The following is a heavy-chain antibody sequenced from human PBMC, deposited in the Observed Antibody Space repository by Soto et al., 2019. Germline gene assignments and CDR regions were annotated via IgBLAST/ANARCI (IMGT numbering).Heavy chain of an antibody. CDR2: ISAYNGNT. CDR1: GYSFTSYG. Sequence: QVPLVQSGAEVKKPGASVKVSCKASGYSFTSYGINWVRQAPGQGLEWMGWISAYNGNTNSAQKLQGRVTMTTDTSPSTAYMELRSLRSDDTAVYYCARDYGYCSGGSCYPGDPWGQGTLVTVSS. J-gene: IGHJ5*02. CDR3: ARDYGYCSGGSCYPGDP. D-gene: IGHD2-15*01. V-gene: IGHV1-18*01.